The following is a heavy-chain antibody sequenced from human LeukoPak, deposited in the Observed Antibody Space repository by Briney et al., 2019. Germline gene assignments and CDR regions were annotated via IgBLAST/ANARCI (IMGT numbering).Heavy chain of an antibody. CDR3: AKSLRNWTRTSRFDY. CDR1: GFTFSDYY. J-gene: IGHJ4*02. D-gene: IGHD1-1*01. V-gene: IGHV3-23*01. Sequence: PGGSLRLSCAASGFTFSDYYMSWIRQAPGKGLEWVSAISGSGGSTYYADSVKGRFTISRGNSKNTLYLQMNSLRAEDTAVYYCAKSLRNWTRTSRFDYWGQGTLVTVSS. CDR2: ISGSGGST.